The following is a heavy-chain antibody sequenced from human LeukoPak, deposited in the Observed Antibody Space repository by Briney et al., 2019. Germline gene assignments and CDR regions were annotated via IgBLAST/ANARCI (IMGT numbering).Heavy chain of an antibody. Sequence: PGGSLRLSCAASGFTFSSYAVSWVRQAPGKGLEWVSAMSGSGGSTYYADSVKGRFTISRDNSKNTLYLQMNSLRAEDTAVYYCAKALATAYYYYYMDVWGKGTTVTVSS. D-gene: IGHD1-26*01. J-gene: IGHJ6*03. CDR3: AKALATAYYYYYMDV. V-gene: IGHV3-23*01. CDR1: GFTFSSYA. CDR2: MSGSGGST.